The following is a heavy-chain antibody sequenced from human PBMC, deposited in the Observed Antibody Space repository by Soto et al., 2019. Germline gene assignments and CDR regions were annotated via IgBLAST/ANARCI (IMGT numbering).Heavy chain of an antibody. V-gene: IGHV1-8*01. CDR1: GYTFSDFD. CDR2: MNAKSGDT. D-gene: IGHD3-16*01. J-gene: IGHJ6*02. Sequence: QAHLEQSGAEVKRPGASVKVSCKASGYTFSDFDINWLRQASGQGPAWVGWMNAKSGDTFFAQRFQGKFNMTGATSLSTAYMEVGSLTSDYTAMYYCARGNPFNYAGFDVWGQGTTVAVSS. CDR3: ARGNPFNYAGFDV.